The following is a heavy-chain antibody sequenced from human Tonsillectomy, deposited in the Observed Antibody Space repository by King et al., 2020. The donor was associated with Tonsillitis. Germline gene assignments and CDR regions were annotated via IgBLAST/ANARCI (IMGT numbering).Heavy chain of an antibody. CDR3: ATNRIAVSNTPYYFEY. J-gene: IGHJ4*02. CDR1: AFTFTTYG. CDR2: ISGNSDYT. Sequence: QLVQSGGGLVKPGGSLRLSCTASAFTFTTYGWNWVRQAPGKGLEWVSFISGNSDYTYFADSVKGRFTISRDNAKHSLYLQMNSLRAEDTAVYFCATNRIAVSNTPYYFEYWGQGSLVTVSS. V-gene: IGHV3-21*01. D-gene: IGHD6-19*01.